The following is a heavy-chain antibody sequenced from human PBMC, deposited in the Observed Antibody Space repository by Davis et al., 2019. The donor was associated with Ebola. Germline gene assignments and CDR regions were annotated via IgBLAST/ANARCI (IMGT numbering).Heavy chain of an antibody. CDR2: YYYTGST. D-gene: IGHD5-12*01. J-gene: IGHJ4*02. CDR1: GGFVSSGGYS. CDR3: ARHFWVVATSHFDY. Sequence: LRLSCAVSGGFVSSGGYSWSWIRQPPGKGLEWIGYYYYTGSTYYNPSLKSRVTISVDTSKNQFSLKLNSVTAADTAVYYCARHFWVVATSHFDYWGQGTLVTVSS. V-gene: IGHV4-30-2*03.